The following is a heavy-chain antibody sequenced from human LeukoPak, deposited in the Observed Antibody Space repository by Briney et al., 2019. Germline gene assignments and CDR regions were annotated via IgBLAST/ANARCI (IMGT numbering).Heavy chain of an antibody. CDR2: IYYSGST. Sequence: PSETLSLTCTVSGGSISSYYWSWIRQPPGKGLERIGYIYYSGSTNYNPSLKSRVTISVDTSKNQFSLKLSSVTAADTAVYYCARSSSIRRYFDYWGQGTLVTVSS. J-gene: IGHJ4*02. V-gene: IGHV4-59*01. D-gene: IGHD6-13*01. CDR3: ARSSSIRRYFDY. CDR1: GGSISSYY.